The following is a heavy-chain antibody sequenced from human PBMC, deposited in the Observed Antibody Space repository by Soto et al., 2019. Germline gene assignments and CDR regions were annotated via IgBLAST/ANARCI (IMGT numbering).Heavy chain of an antibody. CDR1: GFTFSSYT. Sequence: EVQLVESGGGLVQPGGSLRLSCAASGFTFSSYTMNWVRQAPGKGLEWVSYISSSSSTTYYADSVKGRFTISRDNAKNSRYLQMNSLRDEDTAVYYCAREGHDYYYGMDVWGQGTTVTVSS. J-gene: IGHJ6*02. V-gene: IGHV3-48*02. CDR3: AREGHDYYYGMDV. CDR2: ISSSSSTT.